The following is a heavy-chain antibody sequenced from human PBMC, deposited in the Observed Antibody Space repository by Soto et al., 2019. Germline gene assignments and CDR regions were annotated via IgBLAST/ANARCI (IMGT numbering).Heavy chain of an antibody. J-gene: IGHJ4*02. Sequence: QVQLEESGPGLVKPSETLSLICSVSGGTIGDYSWNWIRQPPGKGLEWIGYIFYRGETKYNPSHSLWSRAPISTSKNQVSLTLTFVTAAATAFYYGGRGSNSTFEGPILWGKGTLVTVSS. CDR1: GGTIGDYS. CDR3: GRGSNSTFEGPIL. D-gene: IGHD2-2*01. CDR2: IFYRGET. V-gene: IGHV4-59*13.